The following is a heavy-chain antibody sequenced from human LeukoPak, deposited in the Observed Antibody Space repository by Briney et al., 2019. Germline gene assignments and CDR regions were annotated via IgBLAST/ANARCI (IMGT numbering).Heavy chain of an antibody. CDR3: ARVRGGYSADY. J-gene: IGHJ4*02. Sequence: PGGSLRLSCAASGFTFSGYSMNWVRQAPGKGLEWVSYISSSSSTIYYADSVKGRFTISKDNAKNSLYLQMNSLRAEDTAVYYCARVRGGYSADYWGQGTLVTVSS. CDR2: ISSSSSTI. D-gene: IGHD1-26*01. CDR1: GFTFSGYS. V-gene: IGHV3-48*04.